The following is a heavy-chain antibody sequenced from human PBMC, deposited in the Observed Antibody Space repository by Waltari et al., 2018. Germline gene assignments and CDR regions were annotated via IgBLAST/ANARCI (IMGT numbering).Heavy chain of an antibody. CDR1: GDSVSSGSYY. CDR3: ARGSRGYSYG. CDR2: IYYSGST. D-gene: IGHD5-18*01. V-gene: IGHV4-61*01. Sequence: QVHLQESGPGLVKPSETLSLTCNVSGDSVSSGSYYWSWIRQPPGKGLEWIGYIYYSGSTNYNPSLKSRVTISVDTSKNQFSLKLTSVTAADTAVYYCARGSRGYSYGWGQGTLVTVSS. J-gene: IGHJ4*02.